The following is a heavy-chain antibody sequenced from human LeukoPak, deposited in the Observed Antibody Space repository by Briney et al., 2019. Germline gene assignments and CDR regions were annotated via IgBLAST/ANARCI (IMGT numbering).Heavy chain of an antibody. CDR3: ARGGTGQGNYYYYGMDV. J-gene: IGHJ6*02. D-gene: IGHD7-27*01. CDR1: GGSISSYY. Sequence: SETLSLTCTVSGGSISSYYWSWIRQPAGKGLEWIGRIYTSGSTNYNPSLKSRVTMSVDTSKNQFSLKLSSVTAADTAVYYCARGGTGQGNYYYYGMDVWGQGTTVTVPS. CDR2: IYTSGST. V-gene: IGHV4-4*07.